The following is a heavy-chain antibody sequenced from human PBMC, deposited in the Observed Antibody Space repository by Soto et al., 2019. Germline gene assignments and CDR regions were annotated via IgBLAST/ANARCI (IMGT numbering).Heavy chain of an antibody. D-gene: IGHD3-22*01. Sequence: PSETLSITCAVYGGSFSGYYWSWIRQPPGKGLEWIGEINHSGSTNYNPSLKSRVTISVDTSKNQFSLKLSSVTAADTAVYYCARVVRSGYNKYYFDYWGQGTLVTVSS. CDR1: GGSFSGYY. CDR2: INHSGST. V-gene: IGHV4-34*01. CDR3: ARVVRSGYNKYYFDY. J-gene: IGHJ4*02.